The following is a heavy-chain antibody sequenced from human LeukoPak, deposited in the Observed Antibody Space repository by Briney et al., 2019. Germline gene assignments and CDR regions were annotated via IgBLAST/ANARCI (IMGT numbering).Heavy chain of an antibody. V-gene: IGHV3-7*01. D-gene: IGHD1-26*01. CDR2: IKEDGSEK. CDR3: ARDQYSGSFRDGMDV. J-gene: IGHJ6*04. CDR1: GFMFSSYW. Sequence: GGSLRLSCAASGFMFSSYWMSWVRQAPGKGLEWVADIKEDGSEKSYVDSVKGRFTISRDNAKNSLYLQMNTLRAEDTPVYYCARDQYSGSFRDGMDVWGKGTTVTISS.